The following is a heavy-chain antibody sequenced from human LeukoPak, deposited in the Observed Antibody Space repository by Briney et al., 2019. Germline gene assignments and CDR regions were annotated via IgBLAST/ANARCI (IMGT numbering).Heavy chain of an antibody. CDR1: GFTFSSYS. CDR2: ISSSSTTI. Sequence: GGSLRLSCAASGFTFSSYSMHWVRQAPGKGLEWVSYISSSSTTIYYADSVKGRFTISRDNSKNTLYLQMNSLRAEDTAVYYCAREGSIDYYESSGYYFDYWGQGTLVTVSS. J-gene: IGHJ4*02. D-gene: IGHD3-22*01. CDR3: AREGSIDYYESSGYYFDY. V-gene: IGHV3-48*01.